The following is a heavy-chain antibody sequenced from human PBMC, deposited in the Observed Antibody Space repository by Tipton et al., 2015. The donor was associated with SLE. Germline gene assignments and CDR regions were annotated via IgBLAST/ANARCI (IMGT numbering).Heavy chain of an antibody. Sequence: GSLRLSCAASGFTFSSYWMHWVRQAPGKGLVWVSRIYSDGSSANYADSVKGRFTISRDNSKNTLYLQMNSLRAEDTAVYYCAKDLVQEPFYDLDVWGQGTTVTVSS. CDR2: IYSDGSSA. CDR1: GFTFSSYW. J-gene: IGHJ6*02. D-gene: IGHD4-11*01. CDR3: AKDLVQEPFYDLDV. V-gene: IGHV3-74*01.